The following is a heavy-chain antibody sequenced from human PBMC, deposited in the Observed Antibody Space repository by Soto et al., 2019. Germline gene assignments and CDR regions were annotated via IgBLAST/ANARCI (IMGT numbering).Heavy chain of an antibody. CDR2: ISHDGSNK. CDR1: GFTFSSSG. Sequence: GGSLRLSCAASGFTFSSSGMHWVRQAPGKGLEWVAVISHDGSNKYYADSVKGRFTISRDNSKNTLYLQMNSLRAEDTAVYYCAKDRDTAMVAYYIDYWGQGTLVTVSS. CDR3: AKDRDTAMVAYYIDY. D-gene: IGHD5-18*01. J-gene: IGHJ4*02. V-gene: IGHV3-30*18.